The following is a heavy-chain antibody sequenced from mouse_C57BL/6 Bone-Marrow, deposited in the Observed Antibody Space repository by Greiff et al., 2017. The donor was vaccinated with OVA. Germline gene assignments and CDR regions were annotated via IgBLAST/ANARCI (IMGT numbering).Heavy chain of an antibody. CDR3: ARPNYYGSMGDY. V-gene: IGHV1-61*01. CDR1: GYTFTSYW. J-gene: IGHJ2*01. Sequence: QVHVKQPGAELVRPGSSVKLSCKASGYTFTSYWMDWVKQRPGQGLEWIGNIYPSDSETHYNQKFKDKATLTVDKSSSTAYMQLSSLTYEDSAVYYCARPNYYGSMGDYWGQGTTLTVSS. CDR2: IYPSDSET. D-gene: IGHD1-1*01.